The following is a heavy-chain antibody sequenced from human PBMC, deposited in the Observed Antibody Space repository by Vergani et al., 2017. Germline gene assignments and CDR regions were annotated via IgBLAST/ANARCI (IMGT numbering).Heavy chain of an antibody. CDR1: GGSFSGYY. J-gene: IGHJ4*02. CDR3: ARGAEEYSNYENYFDY. Sequence: QVQLQQWGAGLLKPSETLSLTCAVYGGSFSGYYWSWIRQPPGKGLEWIGYIYYSGSTYYNPSLKSRVTISVDTSKNQFSLKLSSVTAADTAVYYCARGAEEYSNYENYFDYWGQGTLVTVSS. V-gene: IGHV4-34*01. CDR2: IYYSGST. D-gene: IGHD4-11*01.